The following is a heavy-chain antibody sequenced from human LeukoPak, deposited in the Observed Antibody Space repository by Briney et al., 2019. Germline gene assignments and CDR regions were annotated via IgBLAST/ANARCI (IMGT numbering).Heavy chain of an antibody. CDR2: IYYSGST. CDR1: GGSISSYY. J-gene: IGHJ5*02. Sequence: SETLSLTCTVSGGSISSYYWSWIRQPPGKGLEWIGYIYYSGSTNYNPSLKSRVTISVDTSKNQFSLKLSSVTAADTAVYYCARRVNYYGSGCFGWFDPWGQGTLVTVSS. V-gene: IGHV4-59*08. CDR3: ARRVNYYGSGCFGWFDP. D-gene: IGHD3-10*01.